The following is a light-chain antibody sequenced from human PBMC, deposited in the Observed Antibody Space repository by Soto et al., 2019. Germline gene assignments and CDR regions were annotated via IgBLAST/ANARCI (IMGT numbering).Light chain of an antibody. V-gene: IGLV2-11*01. Sequence: QSALTQPRSVSGSPGQSVTISCTGTRSDVGGYNYVSWYQQHPGKAPKLMIYDVSERPSGVPDRFSGSKSGNTASLTISGLQAEDEADYYCCSFAGSYTWVFGGGTKVTVL. J-gene: IGLJ3*02. CDR2: DVS. CDR1: RSDVGGYNY. CDR3: CSFAGSYTWV.